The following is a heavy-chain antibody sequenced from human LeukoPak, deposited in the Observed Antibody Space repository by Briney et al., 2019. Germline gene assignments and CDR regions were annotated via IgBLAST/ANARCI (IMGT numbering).Heavy chain of an antibody. J-gene: IGHJ4*02. D-gene: IGHD5-12*01. CDR2: IYHSGST. CDR3: AREVDQKWLRSHYFDY. CDR1: GDSISSSNW. Sequence: PSGTLSLTCAVSGDSISSSNWWSWVRQPPGKGLVWIGEIYHSGSTNYNPSLESRVTISVDTSKNQFSLKLSSVTAADTAVYYCAREVDQKWLRSHYFDYWGQGTLVTVSS. V-gene: IGHV4-4*02.